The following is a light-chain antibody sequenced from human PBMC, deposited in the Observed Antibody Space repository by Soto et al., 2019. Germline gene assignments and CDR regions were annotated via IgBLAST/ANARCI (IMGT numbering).Light chain of an antibody. CDR1: QSVSSSN. J-gene: IGKJ1*01. CDR3: QQYGSSPRT. Sequence: EIVLTQSPGTLSLSPGERATLSCRASQSVSSSNLAWYQQKAGQAPRLLIYGASSRATGIPDRFSGSGSGTDFTLTNSRLEPEDFAVYYCQQYGSSPRTFGQGTKVEIK. V-gene: IGKV3-20*01. CDR2: GAS.